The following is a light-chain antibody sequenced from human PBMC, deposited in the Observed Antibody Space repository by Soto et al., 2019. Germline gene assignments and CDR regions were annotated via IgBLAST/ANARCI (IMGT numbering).Light chain of an antibody. V-gene: IGKV1-39*01. J-gene: IGKJ4*01. CDR1: RIISTY. Sequence: DIQMTQSPSSLSASVGDRVTITCRASRIISTYLNWYQQKPGKAPNLLIFTASTLQSGVPSRFSGSGSGTDFTLTISSLQPEDFATYYCQQSHGTPITFGGGTRVEI. CDR2: TAS. CDR3: QQSHGTPIT.